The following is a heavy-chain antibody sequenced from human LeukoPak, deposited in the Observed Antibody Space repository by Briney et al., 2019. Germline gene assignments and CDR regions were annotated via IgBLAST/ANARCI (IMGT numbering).Heavy chain of an antibody. CDR1: GFTFSSYE. Sequence: GGSLRLSCAASGFTFSSYEMNWVRQAPGKGLEWVGRIESKTDGGTTDYAALVKGRFTISRDDSTNTLYLQMNSLKSEDTAVYYCTTYGSGRKFDYWGQGVLVTVSS. D-gene: IGHD3-10*01. J-gene: IGHJ4*02. CDR2: IESKTDGGTT. CDR3: TTYGSGRKFDY. V-gene: IGHV3-15*04.